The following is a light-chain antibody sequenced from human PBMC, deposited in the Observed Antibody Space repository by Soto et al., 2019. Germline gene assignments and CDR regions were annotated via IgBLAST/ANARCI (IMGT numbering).Light chain of an antibody. CDR3: QTWGTGIRV. CDR2: LNSDGSH. V-gene: IGLV4-69*01. CDR1: SGHSSYA. Sequence: QSVLTQSPSASASLGASVKLTCTLSSGHSSYAIAWHQQQPEKGPRYLMKLNSDGSHSKGDGIPDRFSGSSSGAERYLTVSSLQSEDEADYYCQTWGTGIRVFGGETTLTVL. J-gene: IGLJ3*02.